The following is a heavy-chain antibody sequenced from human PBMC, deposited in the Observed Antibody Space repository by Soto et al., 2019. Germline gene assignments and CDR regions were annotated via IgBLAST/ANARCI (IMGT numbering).Heavy chain of an antibody. Sequence: PGGAPRLSFAAPGFTFSSYNINWGRPAPGKGGEWGSSISSSSSYIYYADSVKGRFTISRDNAKNSLYLQMNSLRAEDTAVYYCARDPILKGYCSGGSCYSDWFDPWGQGTLVTVSS. J-gene: IGHJ5*02. CDR1: GFTFSSYN. CDR3: ARDPILKGYCSGGSCYSDWFDP. V-gene: IGHV3-21*01. D-gene: IGHD2-15*01. CDR2: ISSSSSYI.